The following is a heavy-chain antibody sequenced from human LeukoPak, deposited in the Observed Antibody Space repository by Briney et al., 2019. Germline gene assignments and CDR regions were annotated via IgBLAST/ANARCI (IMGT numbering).Heavy chain of an antibody. CDR1: GLTFSSYA. V-gene: IGHV3-23*01. CDR2: ISGSGGST. Sequence: GGSLRLSCAASGLTFSSYAMSWVRQAPGKGLEWVSAISGSGGSTYYADSVKGRFTISRDNSKNTLYLQMNSLRVEDTAVYFCAKGGLGCSSTSCFDYWGQGTLVTVS. CDR3: AKGGLGCSSTSCFDY. D-gene: IGHD2-2*01. J-gene: IGHJ4*02.